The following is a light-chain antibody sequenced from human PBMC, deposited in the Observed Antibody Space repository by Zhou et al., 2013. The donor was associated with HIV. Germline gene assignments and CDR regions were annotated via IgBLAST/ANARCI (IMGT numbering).Light chain of an antibody. J-gene: IGKJ3*01. V-gene: IGKV1-39*01. CDR3: QQSYSLPPT. Sequence: DIQMTQSPSSLSAFVGDRVTITCRASQGISTYLNWYQQKPGKAPKLLIYAASSLQSGVPSRFTGSGSGTDFTLTISSLQPEDFATYYCQQSYSLPPTFGPGTKVDIK. CDR1: QGISTY. CDR2: AAS.